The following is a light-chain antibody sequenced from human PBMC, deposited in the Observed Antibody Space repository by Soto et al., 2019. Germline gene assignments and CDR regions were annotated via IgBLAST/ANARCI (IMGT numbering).Light chain of an antibody. Sequence: QSVLTQPPSVSGSPGQSVAISCTGTSSDVGAYNYVFWYQHHPGKAPKLIIFDVNKRPSGVPDRFSGSKSGNTASLTISGLQPDDEADYHCCSFAGPNNFALCVFGTGTKVTVL. CDR3: CSFAGPNNFALCV. V-gene: IGLV2-11*01. CDR1: SSDVGAYNY. J-gene: IGLJ1*01. CDR2: DVN.